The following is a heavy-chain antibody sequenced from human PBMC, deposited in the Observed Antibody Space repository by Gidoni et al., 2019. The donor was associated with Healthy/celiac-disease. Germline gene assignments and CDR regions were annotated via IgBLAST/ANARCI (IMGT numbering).Heavy chain of an antibody. Sequence: VQLLGSGGGWVEPGGSLRLSWEGSGGTVGSNAMSWVRQDPGQGMEWVSSISGSGGSTYYADSVKGRFTISRDNSKNTLYLQMNSLRAEDTAVYYCAKGRGITMVRGVINLDYWGQGTLVTVSS. J-gene: IGHJ4*02. D-gene: IGHD3-10*01. V-gene: IGHV3-23*01. CDR2: ISGSGGST. CDR1: GGTVGSNA. CDR3: AKGRGITMVRGVINLDY.